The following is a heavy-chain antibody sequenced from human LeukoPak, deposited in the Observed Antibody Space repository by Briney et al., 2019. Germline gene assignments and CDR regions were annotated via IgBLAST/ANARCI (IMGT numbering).Heavy chain of an antibody. CDR2: INHSGST. CDR1: GGSFSGYY. CDR3: ARIQYDFWSGYTNWFDP. J-gene: IGHJ5*02. D-gene: IGHD3-3*01. Sequence: PAETLSLTCAVYGGSFSGYYWSWIRQPPGKGLEWIGEINHSGSTNYNPSLKSLVTISVDTSKNQFSLKLSSVTAADTAVYYCARIQYDFWSGYTNWFDPWGQGTLVTVSS. V-gene: IGHV4-34*01.